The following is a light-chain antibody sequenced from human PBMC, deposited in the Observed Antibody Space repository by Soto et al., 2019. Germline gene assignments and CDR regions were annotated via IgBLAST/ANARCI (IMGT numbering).Light chain of an antibody. J-gene: IGLJ1*01. CDR1: SSDVGGYNY. CDR2: DVS. Sequence: QSVLTQPASVSGSPGQSITLSCTGTSSDVGGYNYVSWYQQHPGKAPKLMIYDVSNRPSGVSNRFSGSKSGNTASLTISGLQAEDEADYYCNSYTSSSLYVFGTGTKVTV. CDR3: NSYTSSSLYV. V-gene: IGLV2-14*01.